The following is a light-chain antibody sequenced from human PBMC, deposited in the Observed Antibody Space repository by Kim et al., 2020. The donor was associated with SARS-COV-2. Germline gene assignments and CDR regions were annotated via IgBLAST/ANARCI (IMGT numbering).Light chain of an antibody. CDR3: QQYDNYPVT. J-gene: IGKJ2*01. V-gene: IGKV1-5*01. CDR1: QSVRSS. CDR2: AAS. Sequence: SASVGDPVTIPGRASQSVRSSLAWHQQKPGKAPNLVMYAASSLESGVPSRFSGSGSGTEFTLTINSLQPDDFATYYSQQYDNYPVTFGQGTKLEI.